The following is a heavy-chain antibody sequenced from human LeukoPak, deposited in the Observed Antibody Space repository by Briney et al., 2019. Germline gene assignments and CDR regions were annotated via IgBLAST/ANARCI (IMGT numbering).Heavy chain of an antibody. CDR1: GLTVSSNY. D-gene: IGHD2-2*01. CDR2: FYSGGST. Sequence: GGCLRLSCAASGLTVSSNYMSWVRPAPGKGLEWVSVFYSGGSTYYAESVKGRFTISRDNAKNTLYLQMNSLRAEDTAVYYCARELVVRAGDYFDYWGRGTLVTVSS. V-gene: IGHV3-53*01. CDR3: ARELVVRAGDYFDY. J-gene: IGHJ4*02.